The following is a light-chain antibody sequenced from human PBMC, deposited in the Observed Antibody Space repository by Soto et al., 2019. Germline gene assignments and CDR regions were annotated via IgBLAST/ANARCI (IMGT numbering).Light chain of an antibody. V-gene: IGKV3-11*01. CDR2: DAS. CDR1: QSVSRS. CDR3: QQRSNWPIT. Sequence: EIVLTQSPATLSLSPGERATLSCRASQSVSRSLAWYQQRPGQAPRLLIFDASNRATGIPARFSGNGSGTDFTLTISSLEPEDFAVYYCQQRSNWPITFGQGTRLEIK. J-gene: IGKJ5*01.